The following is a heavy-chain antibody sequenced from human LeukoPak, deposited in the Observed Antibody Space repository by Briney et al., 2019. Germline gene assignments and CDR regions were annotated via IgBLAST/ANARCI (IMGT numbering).Heavy chain of an antibody. CDR1: GFTFSHYS. J-gene: IGHJ4*02. CDR2: IGISSGNT. Sequence: GGSLRLSCAASGFTFSHYSMNWVRQAPGKGLEWISYIGISSGNTKYADSVKGRFTISGDKAKDSVYLQMNSLRVEDTAVYYCARDTKYAFDNWGQGTLVTVSS. D-gene: IGHD2-2*01. CDR3: ARDTKYAFDN. V-gene: IGHV3-48*01.